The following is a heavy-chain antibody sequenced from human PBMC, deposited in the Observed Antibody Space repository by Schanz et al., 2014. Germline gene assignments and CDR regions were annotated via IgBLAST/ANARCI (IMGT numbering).Heavy chain of an antibody. D-gene: IGHD4-17*01. CDR3: VRDTDYHFDY. J-gene: IGHJ4*02. CDR2: TSNDGSFT. V-gene: IGHV3-74*01. Sequence: EVQLVESGGGFVQPGGSLRLSCAASGFTFSDSWMHWVRQAPGKGLVWVSRTSNDGSFTTFADSVKGRFTISRDNAKNTLYQQMNSLRAEDTAVYYCVRDTDYHFDYWGQGTLVTVSS. CDR1: GFTFSDSW.